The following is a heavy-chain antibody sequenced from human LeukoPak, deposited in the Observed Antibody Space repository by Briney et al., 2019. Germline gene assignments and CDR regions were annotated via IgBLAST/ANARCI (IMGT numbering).Heavy chain of an antibody. CDR1: GGSISTNY. V-gene: IGHV4-4*07. J-gene: IGHJ4*02. CDR2: IYTSVST. D-gene: IGHD2-21*01. Sequence: SETLSLTCSVSGGSISTNYWTWIRQPAGKGLEWIGRIYTSVSTNYNPSLKSRDTMSLDTSKNEFSLRLSSVTAADTAVYYCAAYGSISLWGQGTLVTVSS. CDR3: AAYGSISL.